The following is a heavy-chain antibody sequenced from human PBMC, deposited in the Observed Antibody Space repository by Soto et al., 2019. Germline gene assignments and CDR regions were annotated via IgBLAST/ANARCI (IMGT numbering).Heavy chain of an antibody. CDR2: MNTNSGNT. CDR1: GYTFTSYD. Sequence: QVQLVQSGAEVKKPGASVKVSCKASGYTFTSYDINWVRQATGHGLEWMGWMNTNSGNTAYAQKFLGRATMTRNTSISTAYMELSSLRSEDTSVYYCARERTRGFDPWGQGTLVTVSS. J-gene: IGHJ5*02. V-gene: IGHV1-8*01. CDR3: ARERTRGFDP.